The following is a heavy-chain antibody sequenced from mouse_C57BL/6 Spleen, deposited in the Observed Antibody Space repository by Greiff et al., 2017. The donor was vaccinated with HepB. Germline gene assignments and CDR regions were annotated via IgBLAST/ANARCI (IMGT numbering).Heavy chain of an antibody. CDR2: IDPNSGGT. CDR3: AREEGLRSFAY. CDR1: GYTFTSYW. D-gene: IGHD2-4*01. Sequence: QVQLKQPGAELVKPGASVKLSCKASGYTFTSYWMHWVKQRPGRGLEWIGRIDPNSGGTKYNEKFKSKATLTVDKPSSTAYMQLSSLTSEDSAVYYCAREEGLRSFAYWGQGTLVTVSA. V-gene: IGHV1-72*01. J-gene: IGHJ3*01.